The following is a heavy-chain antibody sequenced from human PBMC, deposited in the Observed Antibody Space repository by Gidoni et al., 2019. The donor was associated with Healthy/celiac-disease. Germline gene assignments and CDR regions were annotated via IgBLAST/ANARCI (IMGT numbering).Heavy chain of an antibody. V-gene: IGHV4-34*01. J-gene: IGHJ6*02. CDR2: INHSGST. Sequence: QVQLQQFGAGLLKPSETLSLPCAFYVCSFSGYYWSWIRQPPGKGLEWIGEINHSGSTNYNPSLKSRVTISVDTSKNQFSLKLSSVTAADTAVYYCARGGGYCSSTSCYAYYYYYYYGMDVWGQGTTVTVSS. CDR1: VCSFSGYY. CDR3: ARGGGYCSSTSCYAYYYYYYYGMDV. D-gene: IGHD2-2*01.